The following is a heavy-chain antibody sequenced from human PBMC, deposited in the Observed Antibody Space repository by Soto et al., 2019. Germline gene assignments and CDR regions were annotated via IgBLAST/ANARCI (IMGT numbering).Heavy chain of an antibody. Sequence: SVKVSCKASGGTFSSYAISWVRQAPGQGLEWMGGIIPIFGTANYAQKFQGRVTITADESTSTTYMELSSLRSEHTAVYYCARGQVPGQYGMDVRGQGTTVTVSS. CDR3: ARGQVPGQYGMDV. CDR1: GGTFSSYA. CDR2: IIPIFGTA. V-gene: IGHV1-69*13. J-gene: IGHJ6*02.